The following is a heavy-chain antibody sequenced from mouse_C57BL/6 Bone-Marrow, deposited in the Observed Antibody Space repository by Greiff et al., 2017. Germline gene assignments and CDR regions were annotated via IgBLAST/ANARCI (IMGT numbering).Heavy chain of an antibody. J-gene: IGHJ4*01. D-gene: IGHD1-1*01. CDR1: GFTFSDAW. CDR3: TIRLLHAMEY. V-gene: IGHV6-6*01. CDR2: IRNKANNHST. Sequence: EVKLVESGGGLVQPGGSMKLSCAASGFTFSDAWMDWVRQSPEKGLEWVAEIRNKANNHSTYYAESVKGRFNDSRDDSKSSVYLQMNSERAEDTGIYYCTIRLLHAMEYWGQGTSVTVSS.